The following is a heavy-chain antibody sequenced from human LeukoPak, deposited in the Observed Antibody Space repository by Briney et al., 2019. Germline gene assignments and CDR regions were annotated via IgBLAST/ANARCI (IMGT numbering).Heavy chain of an antibody. CDR3: ARVEEYYYDSSGKWWAFDI. D-gene: IGHD3-22*01. Sequence: ASVKVSFKASGYTFTSYAMHWVRQAPGQRREWMGWINAGNVNTKYSQKFQGQVIITRDTSASTAYMKLSSLRSEDTAVYYCARVEEYYYDSSGKWWAFDIWGQGTMVTVSS. J-gene: IGHJ3*02. CDR1: GYTFTSYA. CDR2: INAGNVNT. V-gene: IGHV1-3*01.